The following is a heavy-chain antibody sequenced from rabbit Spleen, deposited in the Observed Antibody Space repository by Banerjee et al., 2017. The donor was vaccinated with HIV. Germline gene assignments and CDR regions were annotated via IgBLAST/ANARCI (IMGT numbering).Heavy chain of an antibody. CDR3: ARDYADDAGYAFDP. D-gene: IGHD4-2*01. CDR2: IYAGSSDRS. V-gene: IGHV1S45*01. Sequence: QEQLVESGGGLVQPEGSLTLTCTASGFSFSSSYWICWVRQAPGKGLEWIACIYAGSSDRSYYATWAKGRFTISKTSSTTVTLQMTSLTAADTATYFCARDYADDAGYAFDPWGQGTLVTVS. J-gene: IGHJ2*01. CDR1: GFSFSSSYW.